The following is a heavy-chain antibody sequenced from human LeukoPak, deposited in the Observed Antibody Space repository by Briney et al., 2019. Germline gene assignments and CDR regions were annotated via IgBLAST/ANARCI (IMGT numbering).Heavy chain of an antibody. CDR2: INPNSGGT. Sequence: ASVKVSCKASGYTFTGYYMHWVRQAPGQGLEWMGWINPNSGGTNYAQKFQGRVTMTRDTSISTAYMELSRLRSGDTAVYYCARVPSSGPYYNFDYWGQGTLVTVSS. CDR1: GYTFTGYY. D-gene: IGHD3-22*01. V-gene: IGHV1-2*02. J-gene: IGHJ4*02. CDR3: ARVPSSGPYYNFDY.